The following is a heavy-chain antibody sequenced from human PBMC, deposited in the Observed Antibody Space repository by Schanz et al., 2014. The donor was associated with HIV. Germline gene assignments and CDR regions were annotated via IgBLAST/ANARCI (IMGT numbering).Heavy chain of an antibody. CDR3: ARGGYSAFLSCDY. CDR2: MKPKNGDT. D-gene: IGHD5-12*01. V-gene: IGHV1-8*01. Sequence: QVPLVQSGAEVKKPGASVKVSCKASGYTFTNYDINWVRQATGQGLEWMGWMKPKNGDTGYVQKFQGRVTMTWSTSTSTACMELSNLRSEDAAVYYCARGGYSAFLSCDYWGQGTLVTVSS. J-gene: IGHJ4*02. CDR1: GYTFTNYD.